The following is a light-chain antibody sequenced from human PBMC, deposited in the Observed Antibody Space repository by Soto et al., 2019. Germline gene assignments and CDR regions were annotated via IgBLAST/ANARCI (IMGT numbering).Light chain of an antibody. CDR1: SSDVGGHNF. Sequence: QSALTQPASVSGSPGQSITMSCTGTSSDVGGHNFVSWYQQHPGKAPKLMLYDVSLRPSGASNRFSGSKSGNTASLTISGLQVEDEADYYCSSYTSGSTRVVFGGGTKLTVL. CDR3: SSYTSGSTRVV. J-gene: IGLJ2*01. V-gene: IGLV2-14*03. CDR2: DVS.